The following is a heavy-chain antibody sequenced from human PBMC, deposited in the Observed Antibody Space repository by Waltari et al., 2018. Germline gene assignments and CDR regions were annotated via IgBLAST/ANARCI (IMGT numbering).Heavy chain of an antibody. CDR2: ISYDGSHK. Sequence: QVQLVESGGGVVQPGRSLRLSCAASGFTFSRYAMHWVRQAPGKGLEWVAVISYDGSHKYYADSVKGRFTISRDSSKNTLFLQMNSLRVEDTAVYYCARDIAYHDSSGYYPYYFDYWGQGALVTVSS. CDR1: GFTFSRYA. CDR3: ARDIAYHDSSGYYPYYFDY. J-gene: IGHJ4*02. D-gene: IGHD3-22*01. V-gene: IGHV3-30-3*01.